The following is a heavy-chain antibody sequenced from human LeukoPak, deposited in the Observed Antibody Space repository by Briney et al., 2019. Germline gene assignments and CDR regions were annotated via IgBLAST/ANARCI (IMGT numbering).Heavy chain of an antibody. V-gene: IGHV1-18*04. CDR1: GYTLTSYG. CDR3: ARDAKILVVVAAWSSWFDP. J-gene: IGHJ5*02. CDR2: ISAYNGNT. Sequence: ASVKDTCKTSGYTLTSYGISWVRQAPGQGLECMGCISAYNGNTKYAQKFQGRVNMTTDTSTSTAYMKLRSLRSDDTAVYYCARDAKILVVVAAWSSWFDPWGQGTLVTVSS. D-gene: IGHD2-15*01.